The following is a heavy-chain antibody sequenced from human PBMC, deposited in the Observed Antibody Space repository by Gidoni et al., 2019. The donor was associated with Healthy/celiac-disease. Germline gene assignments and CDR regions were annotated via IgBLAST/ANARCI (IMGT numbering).Heavy chain of an antibody. V-gene: IGHV3-7*01. Sequence: EVQLVESGGGLVQPGGSLRLSCAASGFTFSSYWMSWVRQAPGKGLEWVANIKQDGSEKYYVDSVKGRFTISRDNAKNSLYLQMNSLRAEDTAVYYCASIGTYYYDSSGLDAFDIWGQGTMVTVSS. D-gene: IGHD3-22*01. CDR2: IKQDGSEK. J-gene: IGHJ3*02. CDR1: GFTFSSYW. CDR3: ASIGTYYYDSSGLDAFDI.